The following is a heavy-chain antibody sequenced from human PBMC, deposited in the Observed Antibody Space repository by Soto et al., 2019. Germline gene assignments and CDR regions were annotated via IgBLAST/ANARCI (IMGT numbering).Heavy chain of an antibody. CDR2: TYYRSTWYN. Sequence: KQSQTLSLTCAISGDSVSSNSAAWNWIRQSPSRGLEWLGRTYYRSTWYNDYAVSVKSRITINPDTSKNQFSLQLNSVTPEETAVYYCARAKKRGGIAAAGTAFDIWGQGTMVTVSS. D-gene: IGHD6-13*01. V-gene: IGHV6-1*01. CDR1: GDSVSSNSAA. J-gene: IGHJ3*02. CDR3: ARAKKRGGIAAAGTAFDI.